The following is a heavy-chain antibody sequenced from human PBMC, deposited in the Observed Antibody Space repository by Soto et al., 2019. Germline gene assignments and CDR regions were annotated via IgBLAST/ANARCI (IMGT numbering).Heavy chain of an antibody. Sequence: SETLSLTCTVSGGSISSGGYYWSWIRQHPGKGLEWIGYIYYSGSTYYNPSLKSRVTISVDKSKNQFSLKLSSVTAADTAVYYCARDHDYSIDYYYGMDVWGQGTTVTVSS. V-gene: IGHV4-31*03. CDR2: IYYSGST. J-gene: IGHJ6*02. CDR3: ARDHDYSIDYYYGMDV. CDR1: GGSISSGGYY. D-gene: IGHD4-4*01.